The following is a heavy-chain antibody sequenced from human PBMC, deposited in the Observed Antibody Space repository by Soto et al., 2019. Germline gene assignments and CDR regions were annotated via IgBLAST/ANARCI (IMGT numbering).Heavy chain of an antibody. CDR2: INHSGST. V-gene: IGHV4-34*01. Sequence: SETLSLTCAVYGGSFSGYYWSWIRQPPGKGLEWIGEINHSGSTNYNPSLKSRVTISVDTSKNQFSLKLSSVTAADTAVYYCARGPSRWLHNWFDPWGQGTLVTVSS. CDR3: ARGPSRWLHNWFDP. D-gene: IGHD3-22*01. J-gene: IGHJ5*02. CDR1: GGSFSGYY.